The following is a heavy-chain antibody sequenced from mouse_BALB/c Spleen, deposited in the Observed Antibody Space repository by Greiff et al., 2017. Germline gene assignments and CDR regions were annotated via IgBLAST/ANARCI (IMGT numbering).Heavy chain of an antibody. V-gene: IGHV2-9*02. CDR1: GFSLTSYG. CDR2: IWAGGST. Sequence: VKLMESGPGLVAPSQTLSITCTVSGFSLTSYGGLWVRQPAGKGMEGLGVIWAGGSTNYNSALMSRLSISKDNSKSQVFLKMNSLQTDDTAMYYCAREDAYWGQGTLVTVSA. J-gene: IGHJ3*01. CDR3: AREDAY.